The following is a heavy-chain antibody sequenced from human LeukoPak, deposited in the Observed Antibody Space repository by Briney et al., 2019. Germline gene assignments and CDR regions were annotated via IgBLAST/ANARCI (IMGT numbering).Heavy chain of an antibody. CDR1: GFTFSSYS. Sequence: GGSLRLSCAASGFTFSSYSMNWVRQAPGKGLEWVSYISISSSTIYYADSVKGRFTISRDNAKNSLYLQMNSLRAEDTAVYYCARGNIGYCSSTSCYEGDYWGQGTWSPSPQ. D-gene: IGHD2-2*01. CDR3: ARGNIGYCSSTSCYEGDY. J-gene: IGHJ4*02. V-gene: IGHV3-48*01. CDR2: ISISSSTI.